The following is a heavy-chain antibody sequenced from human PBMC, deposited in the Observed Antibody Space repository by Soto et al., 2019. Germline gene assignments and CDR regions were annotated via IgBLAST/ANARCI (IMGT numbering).Heavy chain of an antibody. Sequence: PXASLWLTCSVSGGCISSSSYYWGWIRQPPGKGLEWIGSIYYSGSTYYNPSLKSRVTISVDTSKNQFSLKLSSVTAADTAVYYCARTLRGTFGGVIAAWAQGTLVTVSS. V-gene: IGHV4-39*01. CDR2: IYYSGST. CDR1: GGCISSSSYY. J-gene: IGHJ4*02. D-gene: IGHD3-16*02. CDR3: ARTLRGTFGGVIAA.